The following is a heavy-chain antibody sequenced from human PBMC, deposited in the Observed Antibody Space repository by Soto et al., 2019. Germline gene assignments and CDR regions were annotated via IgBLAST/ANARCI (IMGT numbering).Heavy chain of an antibody. D-gene: IGHD6-19*01. V-gene: IGHV1-69*02. CDR1: GGTFSSYT. CDR3: ADLAVGGNWFDP. Sequence: QVQLVQSGAEVKKPGSSVKVSCKASGGTFSSYTISWVRQAPGQGLEWMGRIIPILGIANYAQKFQGRVXIXAXXSTSTAYMELSSLRSEDTAVYYCADLAVGGNWFDPWGQGTLVTVSS. J-gene: IGHJ5*02. CDR2: IIPILGIA.